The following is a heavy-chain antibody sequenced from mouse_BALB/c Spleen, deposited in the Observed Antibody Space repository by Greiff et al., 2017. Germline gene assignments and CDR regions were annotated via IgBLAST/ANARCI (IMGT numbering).Heavy chain of an antibody. CDR3: ANYYRSLDY. Sequence: QVQLQQSGPELVKPGASVKISCKASGYAFSSSWMNWVKQRPGQGLEWIGRIYPGDGDTNYNGKFKGKATLTADKSSSTAYMQLSSLTSVDSAVYFCANYYRSLDYWGQGTTLTVSS. CDR1: GYAFSSSW. J-gene: IGHJ2*01. CDR2: IYPGDGDT. D-gene: IGHD2-14*01. V-gene: IGHV1-82*01.